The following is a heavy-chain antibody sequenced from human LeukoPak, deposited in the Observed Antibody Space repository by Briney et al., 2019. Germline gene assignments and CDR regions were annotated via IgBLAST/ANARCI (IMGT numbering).Heavy chain of an antibody. CDR1: GYSISSGYY. Sequence: SETLSLTCTVSGYSISSGYYWGWIRQPPGKGLEWIGSIYHSGSTYYNPPLKSRVTISVDTSKNQFSLKLSSVSAADTAVYYCARDGRIVGATDWFDPWGQGTLVTVSS. V-gene: IGHV4-38-2*02. J-gene: IGHJ5*02. D-gene: IGHD1-26*01. CDR2: IYHSGST. CDR3: ARDGRIVGATDWFDP.